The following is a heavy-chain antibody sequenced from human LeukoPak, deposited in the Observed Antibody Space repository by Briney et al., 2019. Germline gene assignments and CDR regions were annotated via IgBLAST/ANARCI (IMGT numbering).Heavy chain of an antibody. CDR2: INTDGSST. V-gene: IGHV3-74*01. J-gene: IGHJ5*02. Sequence: GGSLRLSCAASGFTFSNYWMHWVRQAPGKGLVWVSRINTDGSSTNYADSVKGRFTISRDNAKNTVYLQMNSLRVEETAVYYCARGLTTTPNSFDPWGQGTLVTVSS. CDR1: GFTFSNYW. D-gene: IGHD4-17*01. CDR3: ARGLTTTPNSFDP.